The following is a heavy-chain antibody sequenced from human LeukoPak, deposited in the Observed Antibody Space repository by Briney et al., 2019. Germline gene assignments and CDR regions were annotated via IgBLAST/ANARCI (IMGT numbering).Heavy chain of an antibody. CDR3: ARSRGYVDGFDY. D-gene: IGHD5-12*01. CDR1: RYTFTSYD. CDR2: MNPNSGNT. V-gene: IGHV1-8*01. J-gene: IGHJ4*02. Sequence: ASVKVSCKASRYTFTSYDINWVRQATGQGLEWMGWMNPNSGNTGYAQKFQGTVTMTRNTSISTAYMELSSLRSEDTAVYYCARSRGYVDGFDYWGQGTPVTVSS.